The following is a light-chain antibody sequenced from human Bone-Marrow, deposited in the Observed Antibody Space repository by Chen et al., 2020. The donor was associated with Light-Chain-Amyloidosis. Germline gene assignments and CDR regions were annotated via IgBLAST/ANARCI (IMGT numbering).Light chain of an antibody. V-gene: IGLV3-21*02. CDR1: NLGSPS. CDR2: DDS. Sequence: SYVLTQPSSVSVAPGQTATIACGGNNLGSPSVHWYQQTPGQAPLLVVYDDSDRPSGTPERLSGSNSGNTATLTISRVEAGDEADYYCQVWDRSSDRPVFGGGTKLTVL. CDR3: QVWDRSSDRPV. J-gene: IGLJ3*02.